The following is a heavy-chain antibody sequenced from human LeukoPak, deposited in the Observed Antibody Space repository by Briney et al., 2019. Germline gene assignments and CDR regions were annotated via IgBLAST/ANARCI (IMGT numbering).Heavy chain of an antibody. V-gene: IGHV3-23*01. D-gene: IGHD3-22*01. J-gene: IGHJ4*02. CDR1: GFTFSSYA. Sequence: GGSPRLSCAASGFTFSSYAMSWVRQAPGKGLEWVSAISGSGGSTYYADSVKGRFTISRDNSKNTLYLQMNSLRAEDTAVYYCAKDDSSGYYDPTYYFDYWGQGTLVTVSS. CDR3: AKDDSSGYYDPTYYFDY. CDR2: ISGSGGST.